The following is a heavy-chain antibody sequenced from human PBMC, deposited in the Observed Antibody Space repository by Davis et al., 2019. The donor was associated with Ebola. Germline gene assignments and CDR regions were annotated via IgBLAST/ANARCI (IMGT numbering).Heavy chain of an antibody. J-gene: IGHJ4*02. V-gene: IGHV1-18*04. CDR1: GHTFTSYG. D-gene: IGHD3-9*01. CDR3: ARAPNYDVLTGTSSYYFDY. Sequence: ASVKVSCKSSGHTFTSYGLVWVRQAPGLGLEWMGWISGFNTNTNFAQKFQGRVTVSKDTSTNTACMDLRSLTSDDTAIYYCARAPNYDVLTGTSSYYFDYWGQGTLVTVSS. CDR2: ISGFNTNT.